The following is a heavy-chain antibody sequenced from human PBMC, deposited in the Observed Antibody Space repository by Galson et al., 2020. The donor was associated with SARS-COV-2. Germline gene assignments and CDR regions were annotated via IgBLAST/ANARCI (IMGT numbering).Heavy chain of an antibody. D-gene: IGHD3-16*01. V-gene: IGHV3-48*04. Sequence: GGSLRLSCKGSGFIFRDYSMNWVRQAPGKGLEWLSYFHTTTETSYYSDSLRGRFTVYRDNAKNSLYLQMHGLTADDTAMYYCARDRHGGSLDSWGQGTLVTVSS. CDR3: ARDRHGGSLDS. CDR1: GFIFRDYS. CDR2: FHTTTETS. J-gene: IGHJ4*02.